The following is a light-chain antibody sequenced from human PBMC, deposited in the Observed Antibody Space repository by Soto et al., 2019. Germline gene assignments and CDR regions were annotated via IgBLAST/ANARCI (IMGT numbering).Light chain of an antibody. Sequence: QSVLSQSASVSGSPGQSITISCTGTSSDVGGYNYVSWYQQYPGKAPKLMIYDVTYRPSGVSNRFSGSKSGNTASLTISGLQAEDEADYYCTSYTSISTYVIFGAGTKLTVL. CDR3: TSYTSISTYVI. CDR2: DVT. J-gene: IGLJ2*01. CDR1: SSDVGGYNY. V-gene: IGLV2-14*01.